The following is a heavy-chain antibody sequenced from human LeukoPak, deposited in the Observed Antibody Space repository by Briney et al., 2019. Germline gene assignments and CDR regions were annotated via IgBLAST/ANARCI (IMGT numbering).Heavy chain of an antibody. Sequence: AGGSLRLSCAASGVTVSYNYMSWVRQAPGKGLEWVSVIYSGDTKAYADSVKGRFTISRDNSKNTLYLQMNSLRAEDTAVYYCAKDDAYCSSTSCYPDAFDIWGQGTMVIVSS. CDR2: IYSGDTK. D-gene: IGHD2-2*01. CDR3: AKDDAYCSSTSCYPDAFDI. CDR1: GVTVSYNY. V-gene: IGHV3-53*01. J-gene: IGHJ3*02.